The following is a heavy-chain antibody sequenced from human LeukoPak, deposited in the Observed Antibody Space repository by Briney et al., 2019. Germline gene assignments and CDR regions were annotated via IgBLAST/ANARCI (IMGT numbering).Heavy chain of an antibody. V-gene: IGHV1-46*01. CDR2: INPSGGST. Sequence: ASVKVSCKASGYTFTSYYMHWVRQAPGQGLEWMGIINPSGGSTSYAQKFQGRVTMTTDRSTSTAYMELRSLRSDDTAVYYCARGIQVYFFEYWGQGTQVTVSS. J-gene: IGHJ4*02. D-gene: IGHD5-18*01. CDR1: GYTFTSYY. CDR3: ARGIQVYFFEY.